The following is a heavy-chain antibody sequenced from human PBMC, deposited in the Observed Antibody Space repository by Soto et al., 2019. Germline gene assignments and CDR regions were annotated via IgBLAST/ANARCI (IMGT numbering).Heavy chain of an antibody. CDR2: MYYSGST. Sequence: QVQLQESGPGLVKPSETLSLTCTVSGGSVSSXTYYWXXXRQPPGKGLEWIGYMYYSGSTNYNPSLKXRVTXXXXXXXXXXXXXXXXXXXXXXXXXXCXGGRGHVNNWFDPWGQGTLVTVSS. D-gene: IGHD3-10*02. J-gene: IGHJ5*02. CDR1: GGSVSSXTYY. CDR3: XGGRGHVNNWFDP. V-gene: IGHV4-61*01.